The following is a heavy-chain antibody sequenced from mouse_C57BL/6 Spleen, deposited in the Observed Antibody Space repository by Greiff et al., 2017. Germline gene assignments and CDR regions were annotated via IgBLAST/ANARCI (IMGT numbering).Heavy chain of an antibody. J-gene: IGHJ3*01. CDR2: INPNNGGT. CDR1: GYTFTDYY. CDR3: ARGHYSNYGFAY. D-gene: IGHD2-5*01. V-gene: IGHV1-26*01. Sequence: EVQLQQSGPELVKPGASVKISCKASGYTFTDYYMNWVKQSHGKSLEWIGDINPNNGGTSYNQKFKGKATLTVDKSSSTAYMELRSLTSEDSAVYYCARGHYSNYGFAYWGQGTLVTVSA.